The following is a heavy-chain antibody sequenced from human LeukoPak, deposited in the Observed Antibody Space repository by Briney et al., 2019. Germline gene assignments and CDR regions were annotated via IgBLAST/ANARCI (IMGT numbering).Heavy chain of an antibody. CDR3: ASNVVPAARVDY. D-gene: IGHD2-2*01. V-gene: IGHV3-53*05. J-gene: IGHJ4*02. CDR1: GFTVSSNY. CDR2: IYSGGST. Sequence: GGSLRLSCAASGFTVSSNYMSWVRQAPGKGLEWVSAIYSGGSTYYADSVKGRFTISRDNSKNTLYLQMNSLRAEDTAVYYCASNVVPAARVDYWGQGTLVTVSS.